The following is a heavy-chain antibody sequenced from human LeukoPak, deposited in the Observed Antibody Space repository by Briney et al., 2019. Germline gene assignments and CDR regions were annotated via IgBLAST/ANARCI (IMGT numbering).Heavy chain of an antibody. CDR3: ARPLGTGYNWFDS. D-gene: IGHD7-27*01. V-gene: IGHV4-39*07. Sequence: SETLSLTCTVSGGSISSYYWSWIRQPPGKGLEWIGSIYYSGSTYYNPSLKSRVTISVDTSKNQFSLKLSSVTAADTAVYYCARPLGTGYNWFDSWGQGTLVTVSS. CDR2: IYYSGST. J-gene: IGHJ5*01. CDR1: GGSISSYY.